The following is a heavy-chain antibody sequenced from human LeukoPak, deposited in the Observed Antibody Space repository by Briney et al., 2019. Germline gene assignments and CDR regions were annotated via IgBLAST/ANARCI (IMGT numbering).Heavy chain of an antibody. D-gene: IGHD4-23*01. CDR2: ISTSSGST. J-gene: IGHJ4*02. Sequence: PGGSLRLSCAASGFTFSSYAMSWVRQAPGKGLEWVSAISTSSGSTYYADSVKGRLTVSRDNSKSTLYLQLKTLRAEDTAIYYCAKMKGQLGNSAFDFWGQGTLVTVSS. V-gene: IGHV3-23*01. CDR1: GFTFSSYA. CDR3: AKMKGQLGNSAFDF.